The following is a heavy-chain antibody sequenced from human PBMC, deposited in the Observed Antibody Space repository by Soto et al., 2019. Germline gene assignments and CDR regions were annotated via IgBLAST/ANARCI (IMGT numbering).Heavy chain of an antibody. Sequence: ASVKVSCKASGYTFTTYYMHWVRQAPGQGLEWMGIINPSGGSTSYAQKFQGRVTMTRDTSTSTVYMELSSLRFEDTAVYYCARVVGMRDYYYYYGMDVWGQGTTVTVSS. CDR1: GYTFTTYY. J-gene: IGHJ6*02. CDR3: ARVVGMRDYYYYYGMDV. CDR2: INPSGGST. D-gene: IGHD1-20*01. V-gene: IGHV1-46*01.